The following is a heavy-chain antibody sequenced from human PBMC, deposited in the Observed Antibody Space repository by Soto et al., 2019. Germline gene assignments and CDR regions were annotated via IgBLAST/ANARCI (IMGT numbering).Heavy chain of an antibody. D-gene: IGHD3-10*01. CDR2: IYYCGST. Sequence: SSETLSLTCTVSGGSISSGGYYWSWIRQHPGKGLEWIGYIYYCGSTYYNPSLKSRVTISVDTSKNQFSLKLSSVTAADTAVYYCARGILLWFGEPHYFDYWGQGTLVTVSS. CDR3: ARGILLWFGEPHYFDY. V-gene: IGHV4-31*03. CDR1: GGSISSGGYY. J-gene: IGHJ4*02.